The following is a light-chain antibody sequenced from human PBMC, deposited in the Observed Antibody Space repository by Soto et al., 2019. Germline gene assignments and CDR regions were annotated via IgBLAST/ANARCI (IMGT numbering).Light chain of an antibody. CDR2: GNS. CDR1: SSNIGAGYD. Sequence: QAVVTQPPSVSGAPGQRVTISCTGSSSNIGAGYDVHWYQQLPGTAPKLLIYGNSNRPSGVPDRFSGSNSGTSASLAITGLQAEDEADYYCQSYDSSLRGLVFGGGTKVTVL. V-gene: IGLV1-40*01. CDR3: QSYDSSLRGLV. J-gene: IGLJ2*01.